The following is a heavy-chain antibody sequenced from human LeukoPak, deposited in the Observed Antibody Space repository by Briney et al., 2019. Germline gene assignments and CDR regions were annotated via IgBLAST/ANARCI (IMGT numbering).Heavy chain of an antibody. CDR1: GVTFNNYG. V-gene: IGHV3-30*18. J-gene: IGHJ4*02. Sequence: GGSLRLSCAASGVTFNNYGMHWVRQAPGKGLEWVAIISYDGSNTYYADSVKGRFTISRDNSKNTLYLQMNSLRAEDTAVYYCANENYYGSGSYADHWGQGTLVTVSS. D-gene: IGHD3-10*01. CDR3: ANENYYGSGSYADH. CDR2: ISYDGSNT.